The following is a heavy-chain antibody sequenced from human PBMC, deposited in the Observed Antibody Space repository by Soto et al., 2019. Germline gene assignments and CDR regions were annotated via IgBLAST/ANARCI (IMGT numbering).Heavy chain of an antibody. CDR3: ARDYYHSSGHYSQFYYYGMDV. CDR1: GFTFSSYS. Sequence: GGPLRLSWAASGFTFSSYSMNLVRQAPGKGLEWVSYISSSSSTIYYADSVKGRFTISRDNAKNSLYLQMNSLRDEDTAVYYCARDYYHSSGHYSQFYYYGMDVWGQGPRSPSP. J-gene: IGHJ6*02. CDR2: ISSSSSTI. V-gene: IGHV3-48*02. D-gene: IGHD3-22*01.